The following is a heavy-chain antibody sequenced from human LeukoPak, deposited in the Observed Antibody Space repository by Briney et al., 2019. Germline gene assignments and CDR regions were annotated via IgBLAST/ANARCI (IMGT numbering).Heavy chain of an antibody. CDR3: AKQYYDFWSGYSYFDY. Sequence: PGGSLRLSCAASGFTFGEYAMHWVRQAPGKGLEWVAVISYDGRQKFYGDSVKGRFTISRDNSKNTLYLQMNSLRAEDTAVYYCAKQYYDFWSGYSYFDYWGQGTLVTVSS. D-gene: IGHD3-3*01. CDR2: ISYDGRQK. V-gene: IGHV3-30-3*02. CDR1: GFTFGEYA. J-gene: IGHJ4*02.